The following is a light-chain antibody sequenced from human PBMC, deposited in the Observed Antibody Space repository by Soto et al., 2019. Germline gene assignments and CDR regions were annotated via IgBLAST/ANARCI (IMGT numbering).Light chain of an antibody. V-gene: IGKV1-33*01. Sequence: DIQMTQSPSSLSASVGDRVTITCQASQDITNHLHWYQQKPGNTPKLPSYDASNSETAGPSRFWESGFGTDYSFIITTVRPEHFATSFCQPCPIRGGTFGQRT. CDR2: DAS. J-gene: IGKJ1*01. CDR3: QPCPIRGGT. CDR1: QDITNH.